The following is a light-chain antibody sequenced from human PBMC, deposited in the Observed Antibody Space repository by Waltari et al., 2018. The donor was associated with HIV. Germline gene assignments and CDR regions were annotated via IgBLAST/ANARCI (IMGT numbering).Light chain of an antibody. J-gene: IGLJ1*01. CDR2: AVT. CDR1: TSDVASYNL. Sequence: QSALTQPASVSGSPGQSITISCTATTSDVASYNLVSWYQQHPGKAPKVMIYAVTNRPAGVSSRFSGSKSGNTASVTISWLQAEDEADYYCCSYAGTGTYVVGTGTKVTVL. CDR3: CSYAGTGTYV. V-gene: IGLV2-23*02.